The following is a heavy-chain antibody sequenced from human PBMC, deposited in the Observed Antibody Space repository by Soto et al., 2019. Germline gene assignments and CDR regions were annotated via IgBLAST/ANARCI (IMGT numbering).Heavy chain of an antibody. J-gene: IGHJ6*03. CDR3: ARLRIAARPSHYYYYMDV. CDR1: GGSIGSYY. D-gene: IGHD6-6*01. Sequence: PWATLSLTCTFSGGSIGSYYWSWIRQPPVKGLEWIGYIYYSGSTNYNPSLKSRVTISVDTSKNQFSLKLSSVTAADTAVYYCARLRIAARPSHYYYYMDVWGKGTTVTVSS. CDR2: IYYSGST. V-gene: IGHV4-59*01.